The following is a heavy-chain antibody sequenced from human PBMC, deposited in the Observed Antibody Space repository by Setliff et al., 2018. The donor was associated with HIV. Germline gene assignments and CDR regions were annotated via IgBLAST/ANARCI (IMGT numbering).Heavy chain of an antibody. V-gene: IGHV5-51*01. D-gene: IGHD6-6*01. CDR2: LYPDDSDT. CDR1: GYNFANYW. Sequence: GESLKISCKGSGYNFANYWIAWVRQMPGKGLEWMGILYPDDSDTRYSPSFQGQVTMSVDKTMRTAYLQWNSLKASDTALYYCARVSSSTNYYYYGLDVWGQGTTVTVSS. J-gene: IGHJ6*02. CDR3: ARVSSSTNYYYYGLDV.